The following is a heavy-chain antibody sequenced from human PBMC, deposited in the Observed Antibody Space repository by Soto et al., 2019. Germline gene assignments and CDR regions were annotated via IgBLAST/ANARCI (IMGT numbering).Heavy chain of an antibody. CDR3: AKDRGLGGMDV. CDR1: GYTLTGYY. CDR2: INPNTGGT. Sequence: GASVKVFCKASGYTLTGYYMHWVRQGPGQGLEWMGWINPNTGGTNYAQKFQGWVTMTRDTSISTIYMELSRLKSDDTAVYYCAKDRGLGGMDVWGQGTTVTVSS. D-gene: IGHD3-10*01. J-gene: IGHJ6*02. V-gene: IGHV1-2*04.